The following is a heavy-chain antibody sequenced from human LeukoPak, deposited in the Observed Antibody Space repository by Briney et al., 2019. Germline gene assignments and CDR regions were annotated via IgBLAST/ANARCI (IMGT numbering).Heavy chain of an antibody. D-gene: IGHD3-22*01. CDR1: GGSFSGYY. V-gene: IGHV4-34*01. Sequence: ETLSLTCAVYGGSFSGYYWSWIRQPPGKGLEWIGEINHSGSTNYNPSLKSRVTISVDTSKNQFSLKLSSVTAADTAVYYCARERDYDSSGYYYSWFDPWGQGTQVTVSS. CDR3: ARERDYDSSGYYYSWFDP. J-gene: IGHJ5*02. CDR2: INHSGST.